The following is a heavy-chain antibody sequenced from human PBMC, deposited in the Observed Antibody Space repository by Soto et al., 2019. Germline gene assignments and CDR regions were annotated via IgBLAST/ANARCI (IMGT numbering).Heavy chain of an antibody. CDR1: GGTFSSYA. CDR3: AREARYCSGGSCYFLPGIDY. CDR2: IIPIFGTA. V-gene: IGHV1-69*12. Sequence: QVQLVQSGAEVKKPGSSVKVSCKASGGTFSSYAISWVRQAPGQGLEWMGGIIPIFGTANYAQKFQGRVKITADESTSTDYMELSSLRSEDTAVYYCAREARYCSGGSCYFLPGIDYWGQGTLVTVSS. J-gene: IGHJ4*02. D-gene: IGHD2-15*01.